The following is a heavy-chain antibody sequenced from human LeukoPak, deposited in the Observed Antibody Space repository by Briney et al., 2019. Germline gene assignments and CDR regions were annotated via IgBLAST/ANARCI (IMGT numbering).Heavy chain of an antibody. CDR3: ARMAILDDYMDV. CDR2: ISSSSSYI. CDR1: GFTFSSYS. J-gene: IGHJ6*03. D-gene: IGHD1-1*01. V-gene: IGHV3-21*01. Sequence: GGSLRLSCAASGFTFSSYSMNWVRQAPGKGLEWASSISSSSSYIYYADSVKGRFTISRDNAKNSLYLQMNSLRAEDTAVYYCARMAILDDYMDVWGKGTTVTVSS.